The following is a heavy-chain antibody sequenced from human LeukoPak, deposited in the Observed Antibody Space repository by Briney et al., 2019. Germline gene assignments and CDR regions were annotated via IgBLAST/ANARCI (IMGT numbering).Heavy chain of an antibody. J-gene: IGHJ4*02. CDR3: ARSPYESGTPPTRLED. Sequence: PGRSLRLSCTASGFTFGDYTMGWFRQAPGKGLEWVSYVSCGSTYTNYADSVKGRFTVSRDNAKNSLSLQMSSLRAEDTAVYYCARSPYESGTPPTRLEDWGQGTLVTVSS. D-gene: IGHD3-10*01. CDR1: GFTFGDYT. CDR2: VSCGSTYT. V-gene: IGHV3-11*03.